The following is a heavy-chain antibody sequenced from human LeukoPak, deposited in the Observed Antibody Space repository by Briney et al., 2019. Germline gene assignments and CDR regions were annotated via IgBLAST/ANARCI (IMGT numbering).Heavy chain of an antibody. CDR2: IYYSGGT. CDR3: ARAPIQLWSYYFDY. D-gene: IGHD5-18*01. CDR1: GGSISSYY. J-gene: IGHJ4*02. V-gene: IGHV4-59*12. Sequence: PSETLSLTWTAGGGSISSYYWSWIRQPAGGGLEWIGYIYYSGGTNCHPSLKAQVTISVETSKNQASLKLSSVTAADTAVYYCARAPIQLWSYYFDYWGQGTLVTVSS.